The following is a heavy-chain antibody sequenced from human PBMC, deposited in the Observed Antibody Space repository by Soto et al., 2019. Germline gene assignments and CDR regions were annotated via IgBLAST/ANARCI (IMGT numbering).Heavy chain of an antibody. D-gene: IGHD4-17*01. CDR1: GFTFSSYG. V-gene: IGHV3-30*18. J-gene: IGHJ3*02. CDR2: ISYDGSNK. Sequence: QVQLVESGGGVVQPGRSLRLSCAASGFTFSSYGMHWVRQAPGKGLEWVAVISYDGSNKYYADSVKGRFTISRDNSKNTLYLQMNSLRAEDTAVYYCAKALRDDAFAIWGQGTMVTVSS. CDR3: AKALRDDAFAI.